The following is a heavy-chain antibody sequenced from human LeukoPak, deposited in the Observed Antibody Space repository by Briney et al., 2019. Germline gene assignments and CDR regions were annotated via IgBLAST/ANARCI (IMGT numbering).Heavy chain of an antibody. D-gene: IGHD6-13*01. CDR2: ICYSGNT. CDR1: GGSISSSSYY. V-gene: IGHV4-39*01. J-gene: IGHJ5*02. Sequence: SETLSLTCTVSGGSISSSSYYWGWIRQPPGKGLEWIGSICYSGNTYYNVSLKSRVTISVDTSKNQFSLKMRSVTAADTAVYYCARSRLIQMAAAGTGWFDPWGQGTLVTVSS. CDR3: ARSRLIQMAAAGTGWFDP.